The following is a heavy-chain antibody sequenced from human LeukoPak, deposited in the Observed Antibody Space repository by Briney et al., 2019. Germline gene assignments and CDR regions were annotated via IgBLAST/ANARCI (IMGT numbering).Heavy chain of an antibody. CDR2: MNPNSGKS. V-gene: IGHV1-8*01. CDR3: ARESGLTDNWLDS. D-gene: IGHD5-12*01. CDR1: GYSFTTHD. Sequence: ASVKVSCKASGYSFTTHDINWVRQSTGQGLEWMGWMNPNSGKSSYAQKFQGRVTMTRDTSISTVYMELSSLGSDDTAVYYCARESGLTDNWLDSWGRGTLVIVSS. J-gene: IGHJ5*01.